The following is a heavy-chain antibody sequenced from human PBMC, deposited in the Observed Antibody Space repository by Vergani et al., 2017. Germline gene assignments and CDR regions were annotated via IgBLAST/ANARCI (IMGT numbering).Heavy chain of an antibody. CDR2: VFRYGNV. D-gene: IGHD2-15*01. Sequence: QVQLHESGPGLVKPSETLSLKCSVSGASIDSFYWSWLRQSPGKGLEWIGYVFRYGNVNYNPSFNFRAAIDTSNNQLSLRLSSVTAADTAVYYCARDFGGEWYFDLWGRGTFVTVSS. CDR1: GASIDSFY. J-gene: IGHJ2*01. V-gene: IGHV4-59*01. CDR3: ARDFGGEWYFDL.